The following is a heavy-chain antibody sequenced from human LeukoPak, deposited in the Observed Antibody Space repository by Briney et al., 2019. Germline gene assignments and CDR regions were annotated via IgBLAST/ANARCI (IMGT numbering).Heavy chain of an antibody. Sequence: PGGSLRLSCAATGFRFSDYYMSWVRQAPGKGLEWVSYISNSGSTIYYADSVKGRFTISRDNAKNSLYVQMNSLRAEDTAVYYCARGVGNNYGYPDYWGQGTLVTVSS. J-gene: IGHJ4*02. CDR1: GFRFSDYY. CDR3: ARGVGNNYGYPDY. D-gene: IGHD5-18*01. CDR2: ISNSGSTI. V-gene: IGHV3-11*04.